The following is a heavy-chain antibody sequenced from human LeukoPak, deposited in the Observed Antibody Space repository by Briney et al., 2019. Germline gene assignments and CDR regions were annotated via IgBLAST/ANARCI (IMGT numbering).Heavy chain of an antibody. CDR1: GFTFSIYA. CDR2: MSGRGGST. Sequence: PGGSLRLSCAASGFTFSIYAMSWVRQAPGRGRECGSAMSGRGGSTYYADSVKGRFNISRDNSKNTLYLQMNSLRAEDTAVYYCAKDGQRRMGISMIRGVRVKAYYFDYWGQGTLVTVSS. J-gene: IGHJ4*02. D-gene: IGHD3-10*01. CDR3: AKDGQRRMGISMIRGVRVKAYYFDY. V-gene: IGHV3-23*01.